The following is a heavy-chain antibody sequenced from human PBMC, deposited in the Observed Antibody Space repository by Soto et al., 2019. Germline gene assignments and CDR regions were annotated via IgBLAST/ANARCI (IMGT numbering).Heavy chain of an antibody. CDR1: GFTFSSYW. CDR2: IKQDGSEK. J-gene: IGHJ4*02. D-gene: IGHD5-12*01. V-gene: IGHV3-7*01. Sequence: GGSLRLSCAASGFTFSSYWMSWVRQAPGKGLEWVANIKQDGSEKYYVDSVKGRFTISRDNAKNSLYLQMNSLRAEDTAVYYCARDTVDFGYDKFDYWGQGTLVTVSS. CDR3: ARDTVDFGYDKFDY.